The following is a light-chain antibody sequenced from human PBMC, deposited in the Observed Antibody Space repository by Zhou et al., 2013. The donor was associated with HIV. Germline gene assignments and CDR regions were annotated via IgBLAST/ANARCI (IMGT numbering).Light chain of an antibody. CDR1: EDISSS. J-gene: IGKJ4*01. Sequence: DMEMTQSPSSVSASVGDTVTITCRASEDISSSLAWYQHAPGRGPKLLIYGASKLQGGVPSRFSGSGSGTDFTLTISGLQSDDFATYYCQQAHIFPHTFGGGTE. CDR2: GAS. V-gene: IGKV1-12*01. CDR3: QQAHIFPHT.